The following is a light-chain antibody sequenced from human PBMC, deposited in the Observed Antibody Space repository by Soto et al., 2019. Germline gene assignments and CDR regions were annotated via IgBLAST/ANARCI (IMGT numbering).Light chain of an antibody. CDR3: SSYTSSSTGGYV. CDR2: EVS. Sequence: QSALTQPASVSGSPGQSITISCTGTSSDIGGYNYVSWYQQHPGKAPKLMIYEVSNRPSGVSNRFSGSKSGNTASLTISGLQAEDEADYYCSSYTSSSTGGYVFGTVTKVTVL. V-gene: IGLV2-14*01. J-gene: IGLJ1*01. CDR1: SSDIGGYNY.